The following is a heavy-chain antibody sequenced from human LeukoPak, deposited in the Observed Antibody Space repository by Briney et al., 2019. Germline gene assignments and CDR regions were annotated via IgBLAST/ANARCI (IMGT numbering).Heavy chain of an antibody. CDR2: ISSSSSYI. J-gene: IGHJ6*02. D-gene: IGHD2-2*01. CDR3: ARENSTIVVVLAARLYYYGMDV. CDR1: GFTFSSYS. V-gene: IGHV3-21*01. Sequence: GGSLRLSCAASGFTFSSYSMNWVRQAPGKGLEWVSSISSSSSYIYYADSVKGRFTISRDNAKNSLYLQMNSLRAEDTAVYYCARENSTIVVVLAARLYYYGMDVWGQGTTVTVSS.